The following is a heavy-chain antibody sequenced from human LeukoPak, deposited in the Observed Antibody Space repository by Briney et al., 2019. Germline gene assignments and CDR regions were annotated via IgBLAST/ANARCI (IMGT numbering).Heavy chain of an antibody. D-gene: IGHD2-15*01. V-gene: IGHV3-23*01. CDR2: ISGSGGST. CDR1: GFTFSSYA. CDR3: ATIPYSEIFDY. J-gene: IGHJ4*02. Sequence: PGGSLRLSCTVSGFTFSSYAMSWVRQAPGKGLEWVSAISGSGGSTYYADSVKGRFTISRDNSKNTLYLQMNSLRAEDTAVYYCATIPYSEIFDYWGQGTLVTVSS.